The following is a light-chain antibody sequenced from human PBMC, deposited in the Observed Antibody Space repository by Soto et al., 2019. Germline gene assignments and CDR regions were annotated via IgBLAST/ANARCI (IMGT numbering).Light chain of an antibody. J-gene: IGLJ2*01. CDR3: TSYTSSSTLGV. CDR2: DVS. CDR1: SSDVGGYNY. V-gene: IGLV2-14*01. Sequence: QSALTQPASVSGSPGQSITISCTGTSSDVGGYNYVSWYQQHPGKAPKLMIYDVSTRPSGVSNRFSGSKSGNTASLTIAGLQAQDEAAYSCTSYTSSSTLGVFGGGTKLTVL.